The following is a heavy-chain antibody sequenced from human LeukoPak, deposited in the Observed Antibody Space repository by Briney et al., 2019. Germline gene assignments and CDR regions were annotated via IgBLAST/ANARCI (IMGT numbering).Heavy chain of an antibody. CDR1: GGSISSGDYF. D-gene: IGHD5-18*01. V-gene: IGHV4-39*01. CDR2: MYFSGIT. J-gene: IGHJ5*02. CDR3: ARHNEDTTTSPSLLRRWFDP. Sequence: SQTLSLTCTVSGGSISSGDYFCGWIRPPPGNGLEWIGCMYFSGITSYTPSLKNRVTISVDTSNNHFSLKLSSVTAADTAVYHCARHNEDTTTSPSLLRRWFDPWGKGTLVTVSS.